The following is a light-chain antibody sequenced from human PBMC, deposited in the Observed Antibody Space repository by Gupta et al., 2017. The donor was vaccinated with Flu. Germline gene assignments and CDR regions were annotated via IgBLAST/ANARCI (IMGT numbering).Light chain of an antibody. Sequence: QALLTLPSSLSASPGTSASLNCTLRSDIHLGTYRIYWYRQKPGSPPQFLLRYKSDTDQQQASGVPSRFSGSKYATANAGLIRISGLHSEDEDDYYCMIWNNNAYVFGAGTKVTVL. V-gene: IGLV5-45*02. CDR2: YKSDTDQ. CDR1: SDIHLGTYR. J-gene: IGLJ1*01. CDR3: MIWNNNAYV.